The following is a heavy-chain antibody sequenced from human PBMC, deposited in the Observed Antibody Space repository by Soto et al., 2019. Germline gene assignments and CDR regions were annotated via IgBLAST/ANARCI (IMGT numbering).Heavy chain of an antibody. CDR3: SRELPREWIFVGADPLDY. J-gene: IGHJ4*02. CDR2: IKQDGSEK. Sequence: EVQLVESGGGLVQPGGSLRLSCAASGLTFSRYWMSWVRQAPGKGLEWVANIKQDGSEKYYVDSVKGRFTISRDNAKNSLYLQMNSLRAEETAVYYCSRELPREWIFVGADPLDYWGQGPLVTVSS. CDR1: GLTFSRYW. V-gene: IGHV3-7*03. D-gene: IGHD3-3*01.